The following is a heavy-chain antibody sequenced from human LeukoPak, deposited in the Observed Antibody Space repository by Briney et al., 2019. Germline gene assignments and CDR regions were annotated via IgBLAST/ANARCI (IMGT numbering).Heavy chain of an antibody. CDR1: GYIFSNYG. J-gene: IGHJ3*02. Sequence: ASVKVSCKASGYIFSNYGITWVRQAPGQGLEWMGWISAYNGNTNYAQKFQGRVSMTTDTSTTTAYMELRSLRSDDTAGYYCARGGQYSPEGFDIWGQGTMVTVSS. D-gene: IGHD5-18*01. CDR3: ARGGQYSPEGFDI. V-gene: IGHV1-18*01. CDR2: ISAYNGNT.